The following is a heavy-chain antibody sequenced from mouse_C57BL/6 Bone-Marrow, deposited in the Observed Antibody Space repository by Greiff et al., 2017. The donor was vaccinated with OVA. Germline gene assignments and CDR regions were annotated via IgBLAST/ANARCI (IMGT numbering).Heavy chain of an antibody. D-gene: IGHD1-1*01. J-gene: IGHJ2*01. CDR2: IRLKSDNYAT. Sequence: EVQGVESGGGLVQPGGSMKLSCVASGFTFSNYWMNWVRQSPEKGLEWVAQIRLKSDNYATPYAESVKGRFTISRDDSKSSVYLQMNNLRAEDTGIYYCTADYYGSSWAVYWGQGTTLTVSS. CDR1: GFTFSNYW. V-gene: IGHV6-3*01. CDR3: TADYYGSSWAVY.